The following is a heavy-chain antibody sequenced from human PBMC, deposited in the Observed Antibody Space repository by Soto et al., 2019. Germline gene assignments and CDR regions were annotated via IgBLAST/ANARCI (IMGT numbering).Heavy chain of an antibody. J-gene: IGHJ6*02. CDR1: GFSLSNARMG. CDR3: ARIYCSGGSCYSGYHYYYGMDV. V-gene: IGHV2-26*01. D-gene: IGHD2-15*01. CDR2: IFSNDEK. Sequence: SGPTRVNPTETLTLTCTVSGFSLSNARMGVSWIRQPPGKALEWLAHIFSNDEKSYSTSLKSRLTISKDTSKSQVVLTMTNMDPVDTATYYCARIYCSGGSCYSGYHYYYGMDVWGQGTTVTVSS.